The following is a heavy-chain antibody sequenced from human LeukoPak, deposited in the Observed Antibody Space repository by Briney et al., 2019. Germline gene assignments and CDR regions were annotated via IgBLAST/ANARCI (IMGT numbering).Heavy chain of an antibody. CDR2: ISAYNGNT. CDR3: ARWGTIFGVVIKGGDY. J-gene: IGHJ4*02. D-gene: IGHD3-3*01. CDR1: GYTFTSYG. V-gene: IGHV1-18*01. Sequence: GASVKVSCKASGYTFTSYGISWVRQAPGQGLEWMGWISAYNGNTNYAQKLQGRVTMTTDTSTSTAYMELRSLRSDDTAVYYCARWGTIFGVVIKGGDYWGQGTLVTVSS.